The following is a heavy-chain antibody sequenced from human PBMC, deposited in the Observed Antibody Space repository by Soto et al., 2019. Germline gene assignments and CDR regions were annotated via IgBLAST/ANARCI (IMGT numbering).Heavy chain of an antibody. Sequence: QVQLQESGPGLVKPSETLSLTCTVSGGSISSYYWSWIRQPPGKGLEWIGYIYYSGSTNYNPPLKSPVTISVDTSKNQFSLKLSSVTAADTAVYYCASTAHSSGWYSGGFDYWGQGTLVTVSS. CDR2: IYYSGST. CDR3: ASTAHSSGWYSGGFDY. CDR1: GGSISSYY. D-gene: IGHD6-19*01. V-gene: IGHV4-59*01. J-gene: IGHJ4*02.